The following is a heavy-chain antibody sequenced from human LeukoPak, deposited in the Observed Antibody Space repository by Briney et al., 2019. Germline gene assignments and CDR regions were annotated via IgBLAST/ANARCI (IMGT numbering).Heavy chain of an antibody. CDR3: AGPNCSSTSCFQVGALTRQNYYYYYMDV. CDR2: IIPIFGTA. CDR1: GGTFSSYA. D-gene: IGHD2-2*01. Sequence: GSSVKVSCKASGGTFSSYAISWVRQAPGQGLEWMGGIIPIFGTANYAQKFQGRVTITTDESTSTAYMELSSLRSEDTAVYYCAGPNCSSTSCFQVGALTRQNYYYYYMDVWGKGTTVTVSS. V-gene: IGHV1-69*05. J-gene: IGHJ6*03.